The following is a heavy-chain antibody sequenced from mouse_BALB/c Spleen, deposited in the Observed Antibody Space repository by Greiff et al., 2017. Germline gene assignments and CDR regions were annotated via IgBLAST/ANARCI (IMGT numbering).Heavy chain of an antibody. J-gene: IGHJ4*01. CDR3: ARGGYRGYAMDY. CDR2: INPSNGRT. Sequence: QVQLKQPGAELVKPGASVKLSCKASGYTFTSYWMHWVKQRPGQGLEWIGEINPSNGRTNYNEKFKSKATLTVDKSSSTAYMQLSSLTSEDSAVYYCARGGYRGYAMDYWGQGTSVTVSS. CDR1: GYTFTSYW. D-gene: IGHD2-14*01. V-gene: IGHV1S81*02.